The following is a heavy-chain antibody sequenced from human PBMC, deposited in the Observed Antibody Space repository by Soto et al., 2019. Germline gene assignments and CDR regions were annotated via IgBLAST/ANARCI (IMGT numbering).Heavy chain of an antibody. CDR2: IYYSGST. D-gene: IGHD4-17*01. J-gene: IGHJ4*02. Sequence: PSETLSLTCTVSGGSISSYYWSWIRQPPGKGLEWIGYIYYSGSTNYNPSLKSRVTISVDTSKNQFSLKLSSVTAADTAVYYCASLGDYGDYVDVFYDYWGQGPLVTVSS. CDR3: ASLGDYGDYVDVFYDY. V-gene: IGHV4-59*01. CDR1: GGSISSYY.